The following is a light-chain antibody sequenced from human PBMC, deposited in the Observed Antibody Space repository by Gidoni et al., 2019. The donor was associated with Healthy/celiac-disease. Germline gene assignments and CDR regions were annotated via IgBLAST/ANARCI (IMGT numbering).Light chain of an antibody. V-gene: IGKV1-39*01. CDR2: ATS. Sequence: DIQMTQSPPSLSASVGDRVTITCRASQSISSSLDWYQQKPGKAPKLLIYATSSLQSGVPSRFSGSGSETDFTLTISSQQPDDCATYYCQQSYSSLLLTFGEXTKVEIK. J-gene: IGKJ4*01. CDR3: QQSYSSLLLT. CDR1: QSISSS.